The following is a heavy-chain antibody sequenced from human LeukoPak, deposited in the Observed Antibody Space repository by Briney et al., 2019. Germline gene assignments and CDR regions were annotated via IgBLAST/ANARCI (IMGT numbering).Heavy chain of an antibody. Sequence: GESLKISCKGSGYSFTSYWLGWVRQMPGKGLEWMGIISPGDSDTRYSPAFQGQVTISADKSISTAYLQWSSLKASDTARYDCARIPCSGGRCFGYYYMDVWGKGTTVTVSS. CDR2: ISPGDSDT. D-gene: IGHD2-15*01. CDR1: GYSFTSYW. CDR3: ARIPCSGGRCFGYYYMDV. J-gene: IGHJ6*03. V-gene: IGHV5-51*01.